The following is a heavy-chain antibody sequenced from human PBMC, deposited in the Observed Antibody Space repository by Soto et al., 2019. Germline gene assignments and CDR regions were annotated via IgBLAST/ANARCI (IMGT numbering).Heavy chain of an antibody. D-gene: IGHD1-26*01. Sequence: QVQLVQSGAEVKKPGASVRVSCKTSGYTFINYGITWVRQAPGQGLEWMGWLSAYNGDTSSSEKLQDRFTMTTDTSTNTVYMDLGSLTSDDTAVYYCARWSAIVGGAEDVDVWGQWTMVIVSS. CDR3: ARWSAIVGGAEDVDV. J-gene: IGHJ3*01. CDR1: GYTFINYG. V-gene: IGHV1-18*01. CDR2: LSAYNGDT.